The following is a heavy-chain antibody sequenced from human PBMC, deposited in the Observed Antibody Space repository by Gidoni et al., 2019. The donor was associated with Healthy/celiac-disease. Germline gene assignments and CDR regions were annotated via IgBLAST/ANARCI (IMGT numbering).Heavy chain of an antibody. CDR2: INAGNGNT. Sequence: QVQLVQSGAEVKKPGASVKVSCKASGYTFTSYAMHWVRQAPGQRLEWMGWINAGNGNTKYSQKFQGRVTITRDTSASTAYMELSSLRSEDTAVYYCARGGDIVVVPAAVFDYWGQGTLVTVSS. V-gene: IGHV1-3*01. J-gene: IGHJ4*02. CDR1: GYTFTSYA. D-gene: IGHD2-2*01. CDR3: ARGGDIVVVPAAVFDY.